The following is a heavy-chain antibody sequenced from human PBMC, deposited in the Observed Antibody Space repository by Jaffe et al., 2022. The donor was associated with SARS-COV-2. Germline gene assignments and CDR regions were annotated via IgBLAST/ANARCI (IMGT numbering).Heavy chain of an antibody. Sequence: QVQLVESGGGVVQPGRSLRLSCAASGFTFSSYGMHWVRQAPGKGLEWVAVISYDGSNKYYADSVKGRFTISRDNSKNTLYLQMNSLRAEDTAVYYCAKDFRRGYSSPGVVHYWGQGTLVTVSS. J-gene: IGHJ4*02. CDR2: ISYDGSNK. V-gene: IGHV3-30*18. CDR3: AKDFRRGYSSPGVVHY. D-gene: IGHD6-13*01. CDR1: GFTFSSYG.